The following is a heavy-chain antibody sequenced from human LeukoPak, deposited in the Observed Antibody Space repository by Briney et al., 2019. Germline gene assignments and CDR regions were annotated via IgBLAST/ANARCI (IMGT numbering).Heavy chain of an antibody. Sequence: GGSLRLSCGASGCTFSNYAMTWVRQAPGPGLDWVSAIGVNGISTSYAGPVKGRFTISRDNSKNTLFLQMNSLRAEDTAVYYCEKDWSARDWGQGTLVTVCS. CDR2: IGVNGIST. D-gene: IGHD6-25*01. V-gene: IGHV3-23*01. CDR1: GCTFSNYA. CDR3: EKDWSARD. J-gene: IGHJ4*02.